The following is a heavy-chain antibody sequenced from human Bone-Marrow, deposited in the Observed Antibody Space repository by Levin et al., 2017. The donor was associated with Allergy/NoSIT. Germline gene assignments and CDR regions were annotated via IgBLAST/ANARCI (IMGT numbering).Heavy chain of an antibody. J-gene: IGHJ4*02. D-gene: IGHD2-8*01. V-gene: IGHV3-7*04. CDR1: GFTFNNYW. CDR3: ARGSRVLRY. CDR2: MKPDGNEK. Sequence: GESLKISCAASGFTFNNYWMSWVRQAPGKGLEWVANMKPDGNEKYYVDSVKGRFTISRDNAKDSLYLQMNSLRAEDTAVYYCARGSRVLRYWGQGTLVTVSS.